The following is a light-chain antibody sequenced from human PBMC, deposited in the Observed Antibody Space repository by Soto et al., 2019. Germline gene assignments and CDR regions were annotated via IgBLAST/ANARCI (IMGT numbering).Light chain of an antibody. V-gene: IGLV2-23*02. Sequence: QSVLTQPASVSGCPGQSITISCTGTSSDVGSYNLVSWYQQHPGKAPKLMIYEVSKRPSGVSNRFSGSKSGNTASLTISGLQAEDEADYYCCSYAGSSTLVFGGWTKVTVL. CDR2: EVS. J-gene: IGLJ3*02. CDR1: SSDVGSYNL. CDR3: CSYAGSSTLV.